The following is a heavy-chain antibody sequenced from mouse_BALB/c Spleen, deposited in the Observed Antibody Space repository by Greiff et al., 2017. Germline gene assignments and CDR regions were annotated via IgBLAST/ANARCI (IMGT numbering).Heavy chain of an antibody. CDR1: GYTFTSYW. V-gene: IGHV1-87*01. Sequence: QVQLQQSGAELARPGASVKLSCKASGYTFTSYWMQWVKQRPGQGLEWIGAIYPGDGDTRYTQKFKGKATLTADKSSSTAYMQLSSLASEDSAVYYCAAHYDYAMDYWGQGTSVTVSS. CDR3: AAHYDYAMDY. J-gene: IGHJ4*01. CDR2: IYPGDGDT. D-gene: IGHD1-1*02.